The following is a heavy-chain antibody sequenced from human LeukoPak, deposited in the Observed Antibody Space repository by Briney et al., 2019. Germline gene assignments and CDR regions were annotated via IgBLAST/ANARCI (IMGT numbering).Heavy chain of an antibody. V-gene: IGHV4-34*01. Sequence: GALRLSCGASGFTFRTSWMNWVRQAPGKGLEWIGEINHSGSTNYNPSLKSRVTISVDTSKNQFSLKLSSVTAADTAVYYCARHDVAVAAPNWFDPWGQGTLVTVSS. CDR1: GFTFRTSW. CDR2: INHSGST. CDR3: ARHDVAVAAPNWFDP. D-gene: IGHD2-15*01. J-gene: IGHJ5*02.